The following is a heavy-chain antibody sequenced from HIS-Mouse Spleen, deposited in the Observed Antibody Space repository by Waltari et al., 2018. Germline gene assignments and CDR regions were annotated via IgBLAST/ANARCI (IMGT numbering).Heavy chain of an antibody. D-gene: IGHD3-3*01. J-gene: IGHJ5*02. CDR2: ISAYNGNT. Sequence: QVQLVQSGAEGKKPGASVTVSCKAPGYTFTSVGISWGRQAPGQGLEWMGWISAYNGNTNYAQKLQGRVTMTTDTSTSTAYMELRSLRSDDTAVYYCARSESRFLEWLDWFDPWGQGTLVTVSS. V-gene: IGHV1-18*01. CDR1: GYTFTSVG. CDR3: ARSESRFLEWLDWFDP.